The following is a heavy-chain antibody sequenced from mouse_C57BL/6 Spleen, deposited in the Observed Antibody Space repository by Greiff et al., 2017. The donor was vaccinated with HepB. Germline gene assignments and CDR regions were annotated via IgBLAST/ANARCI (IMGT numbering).Heavy chain of an antibody. D-gene: IGHD2-5*01. J-gene: IGHJ2*01. CDR3: ARREDSNLDY. V-gene: IGHV5-17*01. Sequence: EVKVVESGGGLVKPGGSLKLSCAASGFTFSDYGMHWVRQAPEKGLEWVAYISSGSSTIYYADTVKGRFTISRDNAKNTLFLQMTSLRSEDTAMYYCARREDSNLDYWGQGTTLTVSS. CDR2: ISSGSSTI. CDR1: GFTFSDYG.